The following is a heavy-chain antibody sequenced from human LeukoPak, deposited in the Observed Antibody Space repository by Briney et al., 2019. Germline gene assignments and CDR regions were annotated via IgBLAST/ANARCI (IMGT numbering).Heavy chain of an antibody. J-gene: IGHJ5*02. CDR2: INPNSGGT. CDR1: GYTFTGYY. CDR3: ARDVVIANWFDP. Sequence: ASVKVSCKASGYTFTGYYMHWVRQAPGQGLEWMGWINPNSGGTNYAQKLQGRVTMTRDTSISTAYMELSRRRSDDTAVYYCARDVVIANWFDPWGQGTLVTAS. V-gene: IGHV1-2*02. D-gene: IGHD3-22*01.